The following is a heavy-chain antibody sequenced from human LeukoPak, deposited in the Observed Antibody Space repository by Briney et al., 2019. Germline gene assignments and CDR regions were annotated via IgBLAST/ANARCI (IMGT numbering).Heavy chain of an antibody. CDR1: GFTFSSYA. J-gene: IGHJ4*02. CDR2: ISGSGGST. D-gene: IGHD5-12*01. CDR3: ARGLRLFDY. Sequence: GGSLRLSCAASGFTFSSYAMSWVRQAPGKGLEWVSAISGSGGSTYYADSVKGRITISRDNSKNTLYLQMSSLRAEDTAVYYCARGLRLFDYWGQGTLVTVSS. V-gene: IGHV3-23*01.